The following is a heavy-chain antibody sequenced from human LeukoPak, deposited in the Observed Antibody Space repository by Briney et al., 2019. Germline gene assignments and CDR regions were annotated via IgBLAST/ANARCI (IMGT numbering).Heavy chain of an antibody. J-gene: IGHJ5*02. D-gene: IGHD1-26*01. CDR3: ARAQVGYNWFDP. V-gene: IGHV3-21*01. Sequence: GGSLRLSCAASGFSFRRYSMNWVRQAPGKGLEWVSSISSSSSNIYYADSVKGRFTISKDNAKNSLYLQMDSLRAEDTAVYYCARAQVGYNWFDPWGQGTLVTVSS. CDR1: GFSFRRYS. CDR2: ISSSSSNI.